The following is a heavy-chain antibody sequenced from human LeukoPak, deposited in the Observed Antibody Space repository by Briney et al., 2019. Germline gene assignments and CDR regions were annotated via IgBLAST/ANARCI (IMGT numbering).Heavy chain of an antibody. J-gene: IGHJ4*02. Sequence: PGGSLRLSCAASGFSFSRVWMSWVRQAPGKGPEWVASIKLDGSEKYYVDSVKGRFTISRDNAKNSLYLQMNTLRAEDTAVYYCAKEGYWGQRTLVTVSS. CDR3: AKEGY. V-gene: IGHV3-7*01. CDR1: GFSFSRVW. CDR2: IKLDGSEK.